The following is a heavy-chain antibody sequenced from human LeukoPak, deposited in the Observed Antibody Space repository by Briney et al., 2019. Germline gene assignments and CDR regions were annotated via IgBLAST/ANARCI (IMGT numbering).Heavy chain of an antibody. Sequence: GGSLRLSCAASGFTFSSYAMSWVRQAPGKGLEWVSAISGSGGSTYYADSVKGRFTISRDNSRNTLYLQMNSLRAEDTAVYYGAKEVSYCSGGSCYSAPFDYWGQGTLVTVSP. CDR2: ISGSGGST. CDR1: GFTFSSYA. CDR3: AKEVSYCSGGSCYSAPFDY. J-gene: IGHJ4*02. D-gene: IGHD2-15*01. V-gene: IGHV3-23*01.